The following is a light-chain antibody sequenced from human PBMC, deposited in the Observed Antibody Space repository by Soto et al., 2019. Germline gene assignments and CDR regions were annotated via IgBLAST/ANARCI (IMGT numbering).Light chain of an antibody. V-gene: IGKV1-12*01. CDR3: QQGHNWPLT. Sequence: DIQMTQSPSSVSASVGDRVTITCRATQGLSDSLAWYQQKPGKAPKLLISVTSRLQSGVPSRFSGSASETDFTLTIDRLQPEDLATYYCQQGHNWPLTFGQGTLLEIK. CDR1: QGLSDS. J-gene: IGKJ5*01. CDR2: VTS.